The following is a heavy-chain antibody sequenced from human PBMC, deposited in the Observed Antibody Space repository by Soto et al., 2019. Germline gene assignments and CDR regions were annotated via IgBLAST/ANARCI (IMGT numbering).Heavy chain of an antibody. V-gene: IGHV3-11*01. CDR3: ARSRTTGIGPLDY. CDR2: VNNFGSIV. J-gene: IGHJ4*02. CDR1: GFTLSEYY. D-gene: IGHD1-1*01. Sequence: PGGSLRLSCTASGFTLSEYYMAWIRQAPGKGLEWVSYVNNFGSIVYYADSLKGRFTISRDNADNSLYLQMNNLRAEDTAVYYCARSRTTGIGPLDYCGQGTQVTVSS.